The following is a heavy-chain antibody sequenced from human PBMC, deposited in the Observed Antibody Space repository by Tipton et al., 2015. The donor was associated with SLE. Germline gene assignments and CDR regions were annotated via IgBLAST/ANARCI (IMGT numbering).Heavy chain of an antibody. CDR3: ARDRLHGWFDP. Sequence: TLSLTCAVSGGSISSGGYSWSWIRQPPGKGLEWIGYIYHSGSTYYNPSLKSRVTISVDTSKNQFSLKLRSVTAADTAVYYCARDRLHGWFDPWGQGTLVTVSS. CDR2: IYHSGST. CDR1: GGSISSGGYS. D-gene: IGHD4-11*01. V-gene: IGHV4-30-2*05. J-gene: IGHJ5*02.